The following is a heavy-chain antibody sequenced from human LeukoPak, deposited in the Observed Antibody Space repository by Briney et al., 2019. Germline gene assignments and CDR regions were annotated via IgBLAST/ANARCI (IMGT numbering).Heavy chain of an antibody. CDR1: GGSFSGNY. V-gene: IGHV4-34*01. J-gene: IGHJ4*02. Sequence: PSETLSLTCAVYGGSFSGNYWSWIRQPPGKGLEWIGELNHSRSTNYNPSLKSRISISVDTSKNQFSLKLTSVTAADTAVSHCARGMVRGVPVIGYWGQGTLVTVSS. CDR3: ARGMVRGVPVIGY. CDR2: LNHSRST. D-gene: IGHD3-10*01.